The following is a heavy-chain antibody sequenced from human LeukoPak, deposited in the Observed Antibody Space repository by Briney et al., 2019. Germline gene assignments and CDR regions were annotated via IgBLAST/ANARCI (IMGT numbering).Heavy chain of an antibody. CDR2: ISPSGSST. CDR1: GYTFTGCW. V-gene: IGHV1-46*01. J-gene: IGHJ5*02. Sequence: ASVKLSCKAFGYTFTGCWLHWERHAPEQGPERMGVISPSGSSTIYAQKFKGRVPVTRDMYTSKDYLERIIMRSDDAHAYVCARDNSVRDEAWWFNPWGQGNLVNVSS. CDR3: ARDNSVRDEAWWFNP. D-gene: IGHD5-24*01.